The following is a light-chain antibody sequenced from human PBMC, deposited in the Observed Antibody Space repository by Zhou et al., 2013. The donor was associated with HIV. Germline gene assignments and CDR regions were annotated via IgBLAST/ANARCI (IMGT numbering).Light chain of an antibody. CDR2: ASS. CDR1: QAISNS. Sequence: DIQMTQSPSSLSASVGDRVTITCRASQAISNSLAWYQQKPGKAPKLLLYASSTLESGVPSRFSGGGSGTDYTLTIASLQPEDFATYYCQQYYDTPLYTFGQGTKLDIK. J-gene: IGKJ2*01. CDR3: QQYYDTPLYT. V-gene: IGKV1-NL1*01.